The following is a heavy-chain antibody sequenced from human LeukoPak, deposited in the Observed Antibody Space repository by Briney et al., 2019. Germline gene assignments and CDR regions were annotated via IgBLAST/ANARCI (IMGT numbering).Heavy chain of an antibody. CDR1: GGSFSGYY. D-gene: IGHD5-18*01. CDR3: ARGGKQRDFDY. CDR2: INHSGSI. Sequence: SETLSLTCAVYGGSFSGYYWSWIRQPPGKGLEWIGEINHSGSINYNPSLKSRVTLSVDTSKNQFSLKLSSVTAADTAVYYCARGGKQRDFDYWGQGTLVTVSS. V-gene: IGHV4-34*01. J-gene: IGHJ4*02.